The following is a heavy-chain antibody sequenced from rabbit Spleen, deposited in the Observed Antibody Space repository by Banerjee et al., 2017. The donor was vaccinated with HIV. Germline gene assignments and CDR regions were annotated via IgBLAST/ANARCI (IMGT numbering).Heavy chain of an antibody. CDR3: ARDLPGVIGWNFGW. D-gene: IGHD1-1*01. Sequence: QEQLVESGGGLVRPEGSLKLSFTASGFDFSNKAVMCWVRQAPGKGLEWIACINAVTGKAVYATWAKGRFTFSKTSSTTVTLQLTSLTAADTATYFCARDLPGVIGWNFGWWGPGTLVTVS. CDR1: GFDFSNKAV. V-gene: IGHV1S45*01. CDR2: INAVTGKA. J-gene: IGHJ4*01.